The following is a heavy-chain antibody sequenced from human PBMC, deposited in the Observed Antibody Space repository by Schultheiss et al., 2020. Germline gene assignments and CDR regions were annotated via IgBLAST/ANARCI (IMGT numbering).Heavy chain of an antibody. CDR2: INHSGST. CDR3: ARSYYDFWSGYYRGDY. Sequence: SETLSLTCAVYGGSFSGYYWSWIRQSPGKGLEWIGEINHSGSTNYNPSLKSRVTISVDTSKNQFSLKLSSVTAADTAVYYCARSYYDFWSGYYRGDYWGQGTLVTVSS. V-gene: IGHV4-34*01. J-gene: IGHJ4*02. CDR1: GGSFSGYY. D-gene: IGHD3-3*01.